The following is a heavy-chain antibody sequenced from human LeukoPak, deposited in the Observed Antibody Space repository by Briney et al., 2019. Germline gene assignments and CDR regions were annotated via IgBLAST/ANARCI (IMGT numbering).Heavy chain of an antibody. J-gene: IGHJ4*02. CDR2: ISGSSRHK. CDR1: GFTFSSYT. Sequence: GGSLRLSCAASGFTFSSYTMNWVRQAPGKGLEWVSSISGSSRHKYYADSVKGRFTISRNNAKNSLYLQMNSLRAEDTAVYYCARTANFAAGYYIDYWGQGTLVTVSS. V-gene: IGHV3-21*01. CDR3: ARTANFAAGYYIDY. D-gene: IGHD6-13*01.